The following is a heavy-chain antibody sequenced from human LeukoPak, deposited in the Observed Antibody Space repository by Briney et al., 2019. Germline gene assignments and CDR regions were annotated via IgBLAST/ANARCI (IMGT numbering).Heavy chain of an antibody. CDR2: IYYSGST. J-gene: IGHJ5*02. CDR3: ARDLAVGAINWFDP. CDR1: GGSISSTNYY. V-gene: IGHV4-61*01. D-gene: IGHD1-26*01. Sequence: SETLSLTCTVSGGSISSTNYYWSWIRQPPGKGLEWIGYIYYSGSTNYNPSLKSRVTISVDTSKNQFSLKLSSVTAADTAVYYCARDLAVGAINWFDPWGQGTLVTVSS.